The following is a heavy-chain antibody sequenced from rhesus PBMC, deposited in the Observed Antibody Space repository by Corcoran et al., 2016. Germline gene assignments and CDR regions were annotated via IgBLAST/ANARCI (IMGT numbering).Heavy chain of an antibody. CDR1: GFSLSTSGMG. Sequence: QVTLKESGPALVKPTQTLTLTCTFSGFSLSTSGMGVGWIRQPPGKTLEWLAHIYLDDDKRYSTSLKSRLTISKDTSKNQVVLTMTNMDPVDTATYYCARDFWSGYYTSGLDSWGQGVVVTVSS. CDR3: ARDFWSGYYTSGLDS. D-gene: IGHD3-3*01. CDR2: IYLDDDK. J-gene: IGHJ6*01. V-gene: IGHV2-1*01.